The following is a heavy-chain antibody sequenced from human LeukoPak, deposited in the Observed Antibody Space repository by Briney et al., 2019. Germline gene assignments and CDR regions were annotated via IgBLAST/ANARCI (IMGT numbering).Heavy chain of an antibody. CDR3: ARVYDYVWGSYAPFDY. CDR2: IYYSGST. CDR1: GGSISSSSYY. V-gene: IGHV4-39*01. J-gene: IGHJ4*02. D-gene: IGHD3-16*01. Sequence: SETLSLTCTVSGGSISSSSYYWGWIRQPPGKGLEWIGSIYYSGSTYYNPSLKSRVTISVDTSKNQFSLKLSSVTAADTAVYYCARVYDYVWGSYAPFDYWGQGTLVTVSS.